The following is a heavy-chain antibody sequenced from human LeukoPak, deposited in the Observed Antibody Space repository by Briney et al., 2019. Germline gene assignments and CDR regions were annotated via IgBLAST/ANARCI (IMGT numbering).Heavy chain of an antibody. D-gene: IGHD2-21*01. J-gene: IGHJ4*02. CDR1: GFTFSSYV. CDR3: AKFLPTHIVVANYYFDY. CDR2: ISGSGGST. V-gene: IGHV3-23*01. Sequence: GGSLRLSCAASGFTFSSYVMSWVRQAPGKGLEWVTAISGSGGSTYYADSVKGRFTISRDNSKNTLYLQMNNLRAEDTAVYYCAKFLPTHIVVANYYFDYWGQGTLVTVSS.